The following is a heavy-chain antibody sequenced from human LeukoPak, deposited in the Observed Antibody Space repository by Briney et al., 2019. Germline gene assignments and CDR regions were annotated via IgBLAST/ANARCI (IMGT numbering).Heavy chain of an antibody. D-gene: IGHD6-19*01. J-gene: IGHJ4*02. Sequence: SETLSLTCAVYGGFFNGYSWSWIRQPPGKGREWIVELNHSGSNNYNPSLKSRVTISVDTPKNQFSLEVGSVTAADVAVYECARYSGWFLYYFDYWGQGTVVTVSS. CDR1: GGFFNGYS. CDR2: LNHSGSN. V-gene: IGHV4-34*01. CDR3: ARYSGWFLYYFDY.